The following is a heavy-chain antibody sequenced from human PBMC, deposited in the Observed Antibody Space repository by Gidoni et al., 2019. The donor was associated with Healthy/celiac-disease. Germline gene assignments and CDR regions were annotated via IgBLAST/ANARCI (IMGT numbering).Heavy chain of an antibody. D-gene: IGHD3-3*01. CDR3: TAHPLRFLEWWRMDV. CDR1: GFTFRKAW. CDR2: IKSKTDGGTT. J-gene: IGHJ6*02. Sequence: EVQLVESGGGLVKPGGSLRLSCAASGFTFRKAWMSWVRQAPGKGLEWVGRIKSKTDGGTTDYAAPVKGRFTISRDDSKNTLYLQMNSLKTEDTAVYYCTAHPLRFLEWWRMDVWGQGTTVTVSS. V-gene: IGHV3-15*01.